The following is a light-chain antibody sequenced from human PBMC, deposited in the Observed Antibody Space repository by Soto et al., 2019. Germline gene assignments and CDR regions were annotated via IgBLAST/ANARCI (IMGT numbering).Light chain of an antibody. V-gene: IGKV1-27*01. CDR2: AAS. CDR1: QGISNY. Sequence: DIQMTQSPSYLSESVGDRVTITCRASQGISNYLAWYQQKPGKVPKLLIYAASTLQSGVPSRFSGSGSGTDFNLTISSLQPEDVATYYCQKYNSAPRTFGQGTKVEIK. CDR3: QKYNSAPRT. J-gene: IGKJ1*01.